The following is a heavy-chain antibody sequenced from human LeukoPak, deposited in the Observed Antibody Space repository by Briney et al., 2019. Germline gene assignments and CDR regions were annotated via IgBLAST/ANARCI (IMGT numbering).Heavy chain of an antibody. CDR1: GFTFSSYW. Sequence: GGSLRLSCAASGFTFSSYWMSWVRQAPGKGLEWVANIKQDGSEKYYVDSVKGRFTISRDNAKNSLYLQMNSLRAEDTAVYYCARFGVGYDSTGGIDYWGQGTLVTVSS. D-gene: IGHD3-22*01. CDR3: ARFGVGYDSTGGIDY. J-gene: IGHJ4*02. V-gene: IGHV3-7*01. CDR2: IKQDGSEK.